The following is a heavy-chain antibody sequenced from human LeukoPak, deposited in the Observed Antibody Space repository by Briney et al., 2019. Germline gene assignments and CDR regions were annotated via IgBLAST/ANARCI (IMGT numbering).Heavy chain of an antibody. CDR3: ASEEGYCSGGGCSYYFDY. Sequence: SVKVSCKASGGTFSSYAISWVRQAPGQGLEWMGGIIPIFGTANYAQKFQGRVTITADESTSTAYMELSSLRSEDTAVYYCASEEGYCSGGGCSYYFDYWGQGTLVTVSS. CDR1: GGTFSSYA. J-gene: IGHJ4*02. V-gene: IGHV1-69*13. CDR2: IIPIFGTA. D-gene: IGHD2-15*01.